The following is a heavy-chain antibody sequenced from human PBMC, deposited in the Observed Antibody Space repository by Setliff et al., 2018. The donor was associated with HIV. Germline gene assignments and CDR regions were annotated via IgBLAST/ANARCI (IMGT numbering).Heavy chain of an antibody. CDR3: ARGWQLELPGTYYYYMDV. CDR2: IYYTGST. D-gene: IGHD1-7*01. V-gene: IGHV4-59*01. J-gene: IGHJ6*03. CDR1: GGSIRSDY. Sequence: SETLSLTCAVFGGSIRSDYWSWIRQPPGKTMGWIGYIYYTGSTTYNASLKSRVTMSVETSKNQFSLNLSSVTAADTAVYYCARGWQLELPGTYYYYMDVWGKGTTVTVSS.